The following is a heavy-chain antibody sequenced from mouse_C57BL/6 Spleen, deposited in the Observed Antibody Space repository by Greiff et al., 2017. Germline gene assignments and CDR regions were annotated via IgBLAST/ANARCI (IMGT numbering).Heavy chain of an antibody. CDR1: GFTFTDYY. J-gene: IGHJ4*01. CDR3: ARYYGNYVNYAMDY. V-gene: IGHV7-3*01. CDR2: IRNKANGYTT. D-gene: IGHD2-1*01. Sequence: DVKLQESGGGLVQPGGSLSLSCAASGFTFTDYYMSWVRQPPGKALEWLGFIRNKANGYTTEYSASVKGRFTISRDNSQSILYLQMNALRAEDSATYYCARYYGNYVNYAMDYWGQGTSVTVSS.